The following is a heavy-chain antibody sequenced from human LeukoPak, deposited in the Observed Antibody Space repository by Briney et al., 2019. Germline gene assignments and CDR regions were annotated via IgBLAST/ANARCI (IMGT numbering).Heavy chain of an antibody. J-gene: IGHJ3*02. CDR1: GGTFSSYA. CDR3: ARDKGYCSGGSCYGEVSTHDAFDI. D-gene: IGHD2-15*01. V-gene: IGHV1-69*01. CDR2: IIPIFGTA. Sequence: GSSVKVSCKASGGTFSSYAISWVRQAPGQGLEWMGGIIPIFGTANYAQKFQGRVTITADESTSTAYMELSSLRSEDTAVYYCARDKGYCSGGSCYGEVSTHDAFDIWGQGTMVTVSS.